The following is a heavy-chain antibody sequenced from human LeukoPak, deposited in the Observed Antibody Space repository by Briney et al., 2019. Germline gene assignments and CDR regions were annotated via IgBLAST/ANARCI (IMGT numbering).Heavy chain of an antibody. J-gene: IGHJ4*02. Sequence: GGSLRLSCAVSGFTFSSYWMSWARQAPGKGLEWVANIKQDGSEKYYVDSVKGRFTISRDNAKNSLYLQMNGLRAEDTAVYYCGEGRKGAWFPNYWGQGTLVTVSS. CDR2: IKQDGSEK. V-gene: IGHV3-7*05. CDR1: GFTFSSYW. CDR3: GEGRKGAWFPNY. D-gene: IGHD3-10*01.